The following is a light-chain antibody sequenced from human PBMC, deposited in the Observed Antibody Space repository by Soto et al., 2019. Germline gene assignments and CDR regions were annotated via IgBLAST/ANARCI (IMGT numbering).Light chain of an antibody. CDR2: DAS. CDR1: QGIRND. CDR3: QHYNSLPIT. V-gene: IGKV1-33*01. Sequence: IQMTQSPSSLSASVGDRVTITCRASQGIRNDLNWYQHKTGQAPKLLIYDASQLETGVPSKFSGSGSGTDFTFTINNLQAEDIGTYYCQHYNSLPITFGQGTRLEIK. J-gene: IGKJ5*01.